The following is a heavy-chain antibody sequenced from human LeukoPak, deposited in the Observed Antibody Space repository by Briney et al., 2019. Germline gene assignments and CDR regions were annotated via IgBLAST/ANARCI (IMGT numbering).Heavy chain of an antibody. CDR3: ARDGGCSSTSCYSDYYYYMDV. Sequence: GGSLRLSCAASGFTFNTYAMHWVRQAPGKGLEWVAFMRYDGSTKSCADSVKGRFTISRDNSKNMLYLQMNSLRAEDTAVYYCARDGGCSSTSCYSDYYYYMDVWGKGTTVTVSS. CDR1: GFTFNTYA. V-gene: IGHV3-30*02. J-gene: IGHJ6*03. D-gene: IGHD2-2*01. CDR2: MRYDGSTK.